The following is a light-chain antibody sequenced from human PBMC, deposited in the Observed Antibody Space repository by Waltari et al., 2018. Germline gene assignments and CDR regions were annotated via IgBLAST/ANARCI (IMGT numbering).Light chain of an antibody. J-gene: IGLJ3*02. CDR1: ISNLGTNY. V-gene: IGLV1-47*01. CDR3: ASWDDSLSVGV. CDR2: RNK. Sequence: QSVLTQPPSASGTPGQRDTISCSGSISNLGTNYVHWYQQLPGTAPKLLIQRNKQRPSGSPDRFSGSKSGTSASLAISGLRSEDEADYYCASWDDSLSVGVFGGGTKLTVL.